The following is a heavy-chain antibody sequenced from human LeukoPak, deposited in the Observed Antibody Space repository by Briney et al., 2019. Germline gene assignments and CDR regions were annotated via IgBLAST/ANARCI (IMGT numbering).Heavy chain of an antibody. CDR3: ARNFPGVGCSGGSCYDY. Sequence: SETLSLTCTVSGGSISSSSYYWGWIRQPPGKGLEWIGTIYYSGTTYYNPSLKSRVTISIDTSKNQFSLKPSSVTAADTAVYYCARNFPGVGCSGGSCYDYWGQGTLVTVSS. V-gene: IGHV4-39*07. CDR1: GGSISSSSYY. J-gene: IGHJ4*02. CDR2: IYYSGTT. D-gene: IGHD2-15*01.